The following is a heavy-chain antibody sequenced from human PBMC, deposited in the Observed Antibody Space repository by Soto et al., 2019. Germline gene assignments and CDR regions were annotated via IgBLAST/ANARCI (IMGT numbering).Heavy chain of an antibody. J-gene: IGHJ6*03. D-gene: IGHD6-13*01. Sequence: ASVKVSRKASCYTFSRYGISWVRQAPGQGLEEKGWISAYNGNTNYAQKLQGRVTMTTDTSTSTAYMELRSLRSDDTAVYYCAREYKAAAGRDYYYYMDVWGKGTTVTVSS. CDR1: CYTFSRYG. CDR3: AREYKAAAGRDYYYYMDV. CDR2: ISAYNGNT. V-gene: IGHV1-18*01.